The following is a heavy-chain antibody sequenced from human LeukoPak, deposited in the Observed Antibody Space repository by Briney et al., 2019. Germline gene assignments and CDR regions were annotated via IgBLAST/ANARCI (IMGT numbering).Heavy chain of an antibody. J-gene: IGHJ5*02. CDR3: ARDKSGSVENWFDP. CDR1: GGSISSSSYY. D-gene: IGHD1-26*01. V-gene: IGHV4-39*07. Sequence: PSETLSLTCTVSGGSISSSSYYWGWLRQPPGKGLEWIGSIYYSGSTYYNPSLKSRVTISVDTSKNQFSLKLSSVTAADTAVYYCARDKSGSVENWFDPWGQGTLVTVSS. CDR2: IYYSGST.